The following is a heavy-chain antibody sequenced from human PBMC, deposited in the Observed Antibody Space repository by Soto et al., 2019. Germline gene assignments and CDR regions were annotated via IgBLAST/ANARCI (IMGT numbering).Heavy chain of an antibody. V-gene: IGHV3-21*01. CDR1: GFTFSSYS. CDR3: ARGSLGSSCSL. J-gene: IGHJ4*02. Sequence: EVQLVESGGGLVKPGGSLRLSCAASGFTFSSYSVNWVRQAPGKGLEWVSSISSSNSYIYYADSVKGRFTISRANAKNSLYLQMNSLRAEDTAVYYCARGSLGSSCSLWGQGTLVTVSS. D-gene: IGHD6-13*01. CDR2: ISSSNSYI.